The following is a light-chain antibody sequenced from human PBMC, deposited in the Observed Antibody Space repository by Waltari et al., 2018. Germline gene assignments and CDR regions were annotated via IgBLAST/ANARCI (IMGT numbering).Light chain of an antibody. CDR2: EVS. CDR3: CAFAGRGIYV. CDR1: SSNVGSYPH. J-gene: IGLJ1*01. V-gene: IGLV2-23*02. Sequence: SALTQPASASGSPGQSITISCTETSSNVGSYPHHPWYQRHPGGAPKLLIYEVSERPSGVSNRFSGSKSGKTASLTISGLQAEDEADYYCCAFAGRGIYVFGTGTQVTVL.